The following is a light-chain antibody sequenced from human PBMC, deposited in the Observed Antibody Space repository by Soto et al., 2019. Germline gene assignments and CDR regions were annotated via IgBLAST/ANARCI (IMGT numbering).Light chain of an antibody. CDR3: QQYNTWSLT. J-gene: IGKJ4*01. Sequence: EIGMTQSPATLSVSPGDRVTLSCRASQSVRSNSAWYQQKPGQTPRLLIYGASTRATGIPARFSGSGYGTEFTLTISSLQSEDFAVYYCQQYNTWSLTFGGGTKVEIK. V-gene: IGKV3-15*01. CDR2: GAS. CDR1: QSVRSN.